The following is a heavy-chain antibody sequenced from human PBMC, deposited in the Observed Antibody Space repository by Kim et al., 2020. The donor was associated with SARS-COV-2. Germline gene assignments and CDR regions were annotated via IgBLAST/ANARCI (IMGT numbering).Heavy chain of an antibody. J-gene: IGHJ5*02. V-gene: IGHV3-30*02. Sequence: YTGSVKGRFTIPRENGKETLYLQMKKRRAEDTAVYYCAKEGRGLALSFDPWGQGTLVTVSS. D-gene: IGHD3-16*02. CDR3: AKEGRGLALSFDP.